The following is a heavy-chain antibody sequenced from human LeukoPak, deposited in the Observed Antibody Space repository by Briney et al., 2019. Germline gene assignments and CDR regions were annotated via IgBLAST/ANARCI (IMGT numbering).Heavy chain of an antibody. CDR2: ISSSSSYI. CDR3: ARGYSGVI. V-gene: IGHV3-21*01. D-gene: IGHD2-15*01. CDR1: GFTFSSYG. Sequence: KTGRSLRLSCAASGFTFSSYGMHWVRQAPGKGLEWVSSISSSSSYIYYADSVKGRFTISRDNAKNSLYLQMNSLRAEDTAVYYCARGYSGVIWGQGTMVTVSS. J-gene: IGHJ3*02.